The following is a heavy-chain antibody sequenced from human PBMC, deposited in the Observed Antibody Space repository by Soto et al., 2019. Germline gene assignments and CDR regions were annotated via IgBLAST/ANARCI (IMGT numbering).Heavy chain of an antibody. CDR3: ARAGCDGGTCYTLVGLRYGMDV. Sequence: ASVKVSCKASGYTFTSYGISWVRQAPGQGLEWMGWISGYNGNTNLAQKLQGRVTMTTDTPTSTAFMELRSLRAEDTAVYYCARAGCDGGTCYTLVGLRYGMDVWGQGTTVTVSS. D-gene: IGHD2-15*01. CDR1: GYTFTSYG. J-gene: IGHJ6*02. V-gene: IGHV1-18*01. CDR2: ISGYNGNT.